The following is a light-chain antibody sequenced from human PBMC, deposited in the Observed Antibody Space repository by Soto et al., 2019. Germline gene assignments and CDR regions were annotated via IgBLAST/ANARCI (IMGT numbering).Light chain of an antibody. V-gene: IGKV3D-20*02. Sequence: EIVLTQSPGTLSLSPVERATLSCMASQSVSSSYLAWYQQKPGQAPRLLIYGASSRATGIPDRFSGSGSGTDFTLTISRLEPEDFAVYYCQQRSNWPSLTFGGGTKVDIK. CDR3: QQRSNWPSLT. J-gene: IGKJ4*01. CDR2: GAS. CDR1: QSVSSSY.